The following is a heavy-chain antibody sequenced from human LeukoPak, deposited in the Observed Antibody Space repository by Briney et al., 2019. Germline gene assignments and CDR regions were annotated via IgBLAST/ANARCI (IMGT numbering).Heavy chain of an antibody. D-gene: IGHD3-3*01. J-gene: IGHJ3*02. CDR1: GFTFSSYG. V-gene: IGHV3-33*01. CDR3: ARVSAEWILHDAFDI. Sequence: GGSLRLSCAASGFTFSSYGMHWVRQAPGKGLEWVAVIWYDGSNKYYADSVKGRFTISRDNSKNTLYLQMNSLRAEDTAVYHCARVSAEWILHDAFDIWGHGTMVTVSS. CDR2: IWYDGSNK.